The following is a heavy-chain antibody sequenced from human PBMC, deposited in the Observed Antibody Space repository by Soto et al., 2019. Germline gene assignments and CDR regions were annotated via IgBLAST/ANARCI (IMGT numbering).Heavy chain of an antibody. CDR2: INHSGST. Sequence: QVQLQQWGAGLLKPSETLSLTCAVYGGSFSGYYWSWIRQPPGKGLEWIGEINHSGSTNYNPPLKSRVTISVDTSKNQFSLKLSSVTAADTAVYYCARTYCSSTSCFPFDYWGQGTLVTVSS. D-gene: IGHD2-2*01. CDR3: ARTYCSSTSCFPFDY. CDR1: GGSFSGYY. V-gene: IGHV4-34*01. J-gene: IGHJ4*02.